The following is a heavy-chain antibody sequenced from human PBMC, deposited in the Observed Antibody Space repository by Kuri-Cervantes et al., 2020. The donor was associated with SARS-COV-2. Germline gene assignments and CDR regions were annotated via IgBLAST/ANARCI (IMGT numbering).Heavy chain of an antibody. CDR2: ISSSGSTI. CDR1: GFTFSSYE. J-gene: IGHJ6*02. V-gene: IGHV3-48*03. Sequence: GGSLRLSCAASGFTFSSYEMNWVRQAPGKGLEWVSYISSSGSTIYYADSVKGRFTISRDNAKNSLYLQMNSLRAEGTAMYYCAREDKGPYYYYGMDVWGQGTTVTVSS. CDR3: AREDKGPYYYYGMDV.